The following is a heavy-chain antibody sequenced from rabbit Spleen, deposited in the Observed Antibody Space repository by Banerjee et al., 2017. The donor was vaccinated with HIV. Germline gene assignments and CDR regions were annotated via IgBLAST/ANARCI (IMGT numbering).Heavy chain of an antibody. V-gene: IGHV1S40*01. CDR2: IDPIFGST. Sequence: QSLEESGGDLVKPGASLTLTCTASGVSFSSNHYMSWVRQAPGKGLEWIGYIDPIFGSTDFANWVNGRFTISSHNAQNTLYLQLNSLTATDTATYFCVRSSGWGMNFFKLWGQGTLVTVS. D-gene: IGHD4-1*01. J-gene: IGHJ4*01. CDR3: VRSSGWGMNFFKL. CDR1: GVSFSSNHY.